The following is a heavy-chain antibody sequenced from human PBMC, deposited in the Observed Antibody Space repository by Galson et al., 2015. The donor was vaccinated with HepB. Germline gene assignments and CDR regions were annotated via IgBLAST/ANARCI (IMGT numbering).Heavy chain of an antibody. V-gene: IGHV3-30-3*01. CDR2: ISYDGSNK. J-gene: IGHJ4*02. Sequence: SLRLSCAASGFTFSSYAMHWVRQAPGKGLEWVAVISYDGSNKYYADSVKGRFTISRDNSKNTLYLQMNSLRAEDTAVYYCARDRGIVVPAASFDYWGQGTLVTVSS. D-gene: IGHD2-2*01. CDR1: GFTFSSYA. CDR3: ARDRGIVVPAASFDY.